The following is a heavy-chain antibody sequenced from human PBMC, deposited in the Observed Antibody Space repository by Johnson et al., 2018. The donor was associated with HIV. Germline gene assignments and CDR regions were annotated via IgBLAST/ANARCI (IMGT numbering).Heavy chain of an antibody. Sequence: QVQLVESGGGVVQPGRSLRLSCAASGFTFSSSGMHWVRQAPGKGLEWVAVIWYDGSDKYYSDSVKGRFTISRDNSKNTLYLQMNSLKTEDTAVYYCTRAIDPKYSGSYYVEYAFDIWGQGTMVTVSS. CDR1: GFTFSSSG. CDR2: IWYDGSDK. V-gene: IGHV3-33*01. CDR3: TRAIDPKYSGSYYVEYAFDI. D-gene: IGHD1-26*01. J-gene: IGHJ3*02.